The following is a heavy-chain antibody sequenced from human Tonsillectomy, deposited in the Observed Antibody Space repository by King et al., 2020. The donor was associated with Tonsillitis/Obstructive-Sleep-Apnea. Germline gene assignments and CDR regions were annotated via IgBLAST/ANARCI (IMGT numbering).Heavy chain of an antibody. J-gene: IGHJ6*03. Sequence: TLKESGPALVKPTQTLTLTCTFSGFSLSTSGMSVSWIRQPPGKALEWLARIDWDDDKYYSTSLKTRLTISKDTSKNQVVLTMTNMDPVDTATYYCARSPVATTFYYYYMDVWGKGTPVTVSS. CDR1: GFSLSTSGMS. V-gene: IGHV2-70*11. D-gene: IGHD5-12*01. CDR2: IDWDDDK. CDR3: ARSPVATTFYYYYMDV.